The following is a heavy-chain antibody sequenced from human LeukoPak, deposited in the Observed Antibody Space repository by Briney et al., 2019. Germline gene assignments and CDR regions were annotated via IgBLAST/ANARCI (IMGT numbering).Heavy chain of an antibody. CDR2: FDPEDGET. V-gene: IGHV1-24*01. CDR1: GYTLTELS. J-gene: IGHJ6*02. Sequence: GASVKVSCKVSGYTLTELSMHWVRQAPGKGLEWMGGFDPEDGETIYAQKFQGRVTMTEDTSTDTAYMELSSLRSEDTAVYYCATIIHDSSGYSSYYYGMDVWGQGTTVTVSS. CDR3: ATIIHDSSGYSSYYYGMDV. D-gene: IGHD3-22*01.